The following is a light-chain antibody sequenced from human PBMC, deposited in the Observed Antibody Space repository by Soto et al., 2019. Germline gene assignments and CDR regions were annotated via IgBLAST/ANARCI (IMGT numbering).Light chain of an antibody. CDR2: DVS. Sequence: QSVLTQPASLSGTPGQSITISCTGTSSDIGSHNYVSWYQQHPGKAPKLMIFDVSYRPSGISDRFSGSKSGNTASLTISGLQPDDEADYYCSSYGASSTLFGGGTKVTVL. J-gene: IGLJ3*02. V-gene: IGLV2-14*03. CDR3: SSYGASSTL. CDR1: SSDIGSHNY.